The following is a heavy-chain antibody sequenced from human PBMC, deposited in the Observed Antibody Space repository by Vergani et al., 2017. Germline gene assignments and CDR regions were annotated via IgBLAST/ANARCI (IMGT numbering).Heavy chain of an antibody. CDR3: ARATVTTGSVYYYYYMDV. CDR1: GFTFSSYS. J-gene: IGHJ6*03. D-gene: IGHD4-17*01. V-gene: IGHV3-21*01. Sequence: VQLVESGGGLVKPGGSLRLSCAASGFTFSSYSMNWVRQAPGKGLEWVSSISSSSSYIYYADSVKGRFTISRDNAKNSLYLQMNSLRAEDTAVYYCARATVTTGSVYYYYYMDVWGKGTTVTVSS. CDR2: ISSSSSYI.